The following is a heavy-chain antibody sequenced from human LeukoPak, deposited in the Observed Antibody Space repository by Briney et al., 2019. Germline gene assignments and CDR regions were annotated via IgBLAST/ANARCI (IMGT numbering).Heavy chain of an antibody. CDR3: ARDFSYYYDSSGYPSAFDI. V-gene: IGHV3-48*01. D-gene: IGHD3-22*01. J-gene: IGHJ3*02. Sequence: GGSLRLSCAASGFTFSSYSMNWVRQAPGEGLEWVSYISSLSGTIYYADSVKGRFTISRDNAKNSLYLQMDSLRAEDTAVYYCARDFSYYYDSSGYPSAFDIWGQGTMVTVSS. CDR1: GFTFSSYS. CDR2: ISSLSGTI.